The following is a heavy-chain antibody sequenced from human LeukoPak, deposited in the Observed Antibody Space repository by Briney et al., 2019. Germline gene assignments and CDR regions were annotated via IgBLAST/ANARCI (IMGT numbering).Heavy chain of an antibody. Sequence: GGSLRLSCAASGFTFSDHCMDWVRQAPGKGLEWVGRTRNKANSYTTEYAASVKGRFTISRDDSKKSLYLQMNSLKTEDTAVSYCARESGGGVLGYFDLWGRGTLVSVSS. CDR3: ARESGGGVLGYFDL. J-gene: IGHJ2*01. CDR1: GFTFSDHC. CDR2: TRNKANSYTT. V-gene: IGHV3-72*01. D-gene: IGHD3-10*01.